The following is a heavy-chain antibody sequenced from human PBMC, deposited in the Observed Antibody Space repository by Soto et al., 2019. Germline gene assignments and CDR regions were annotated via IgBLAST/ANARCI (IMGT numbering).Heavy chain of an antibody. Sequence: SEILSLTCTVSGGSISSGGYYWSWIRQHPGKGLEWIGYIYYSGSTYYNPSLKSRVTISVDTSKNQFSLKLSSVTAADTAVYYCARVDSSVTPDAFDIWGQGTMVTVSS. CDR3: ARVDSSVTPDAFDI. CDR2: IYYSGST. D-gene: IGHD3-22*01. J-gene: IGHJ3*02. CDR1: GGSISSGGYY. V-gene: IGHV4-31*03.